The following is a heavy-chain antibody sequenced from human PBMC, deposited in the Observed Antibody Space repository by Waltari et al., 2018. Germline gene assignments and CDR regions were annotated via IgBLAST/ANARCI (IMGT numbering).Heavy chain of an antibody. Sequence: QVQLQESGPGLVKPSATLSLTCPVSGGSTSRYYWSWIRTPAGQGLEWIGRIYSSGSTNYNPSLRSRVTMSVDTSKNQFSLKLNSVTAADTAVYYCARDWAAVADYYFDYWGQGTLVTVSS. CDR1: GGSTSRYY. CDR2: IYSSGST. V-gene: IGHV4-4*07. D-gene: IGHD6-19*01. CDR3: ARDWAAVADYYFDY. J-gene: IGHJ4*02.